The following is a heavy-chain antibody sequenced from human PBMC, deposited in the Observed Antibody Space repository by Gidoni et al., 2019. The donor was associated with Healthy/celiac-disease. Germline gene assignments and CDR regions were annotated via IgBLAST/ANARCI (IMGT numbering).Heavy chain of an antibody. CDR2: ISGSGGST. CDR1: GFTFRSYA. J-gene: IGHJ6*02. D-gene: IGHD3-16*01. CDR3: AKDELGEYYYYGMDV. Sequence: EVQLLESGGGLVQPGGSLRISCAASGFTFRSYAMRWVRQAPGKGLEWVSAISGSGGSTYYADSVKGRFTISRDNSKNTLYLQMNSLRAEDTAVYYCAKDELGEYYYYGMDVWGQGTTVTVSS. V-gene: IGHV3-23*01.